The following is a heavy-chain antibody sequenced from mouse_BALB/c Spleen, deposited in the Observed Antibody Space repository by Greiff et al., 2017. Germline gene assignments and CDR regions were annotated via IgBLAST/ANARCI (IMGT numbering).Heavy chain of an antibody. CDR1: GFTFSSYA. V-gene: IGHV5-6-5*01. CDR3: ATTTATYYFDY. D-gene: IGHD1-2*01. J-gene: IGHJ2*01. Sequence: DVKLVESGGGLVKPGGSLKLSCAASGFTFSSYAMSWVRQTPEKRLEWVASISSGGSTYYPDSVKGRFTISRDNARNILYLQMSSLRSEDTAMYYCATTTATYYFDYWGQGTTLTVSS. CDR2: ISSGGST.